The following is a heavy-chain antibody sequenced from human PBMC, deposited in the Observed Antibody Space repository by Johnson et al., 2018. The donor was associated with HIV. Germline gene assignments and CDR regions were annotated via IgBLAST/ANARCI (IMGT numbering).Heavy chain of an antibody. V-gene: IGHV3-30*18. D-gene: IGHD2-21*02. CDR2: ISFAGVKK. CDR1: GFTFSNYG. Sequence: QVQLVESGGGVVQPGRSLRLSCAASGFTFSNYGMAWVRQAPGKGLEWVTVISFAGVKKHYADSVKGRFTISRDNSKNTLYLQMNSLRAEDTAVYYCAKDQHIVVVTADDAFDIWGQGTMVTVSS. J-gene: IGHJ3*02. CDR3: AKDQHIVVVTADDAFDI.